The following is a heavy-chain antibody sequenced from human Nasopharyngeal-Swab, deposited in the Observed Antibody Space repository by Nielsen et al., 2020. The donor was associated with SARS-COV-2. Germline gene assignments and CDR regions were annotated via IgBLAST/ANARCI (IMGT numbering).Heavy chain of an antibody. J-gene: IGHJ5*02. CDR3: AADSSSWYSS. Sequence: GESLKISCAASGFTFSSYGMHWVRQAPGKGLEWVAVIWYDGSNKYYADSVKGRFTISRDNAKNSLYLQMNSLRAEDTAVYYCAADSSSWYSSWGQGTLVTVSS. D-gene: IGHD6-13*01. V-gene: IGHV3-33*03. CDR2: IWYDGSNK. CDR1: GFTFSSYG.